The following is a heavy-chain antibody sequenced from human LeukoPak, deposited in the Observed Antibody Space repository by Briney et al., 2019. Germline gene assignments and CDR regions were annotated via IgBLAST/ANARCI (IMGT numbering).Heavy chain of an antibody. CDR1: GYSISSSSYY. V-gene: IGHV4-39*01. Sequence: SETLSLTCTVSGYSISSSSYYWGWIRQPPWKGLEWIGSIYYSGSTYYNPSLKSRVTISVDTSKNQFSLKLSSVTAADTAVYYCARVYSRLYYDSSGNFDYWGQGTLVTVSS. CDR3: ARVYSRLYYDSSGNFDY. J-gene: IGHJ4*02. CDR2: IYYSGST. D-gene: IGHD3-22*01.